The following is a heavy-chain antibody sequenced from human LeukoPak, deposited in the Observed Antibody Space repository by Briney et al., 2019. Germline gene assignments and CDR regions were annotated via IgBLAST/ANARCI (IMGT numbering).Heavy chain of an antibody. Sequence: GGSLRLSCAASGFTFSSYAMHWVRQAPGKGLEWVAVISYDGSNKYYADSVKGRFTISRDNSKNTLYLQMNSLRAEDTAVYYCANVDIVATTHYGMDVWGQGTTVTVSS. V-gene: IGHV3-30-3*01. J-gene: IGHJ6*02. CDR2: ISYDGSNK. CDR1: GFTFSSYA. D-gene: IGHD5-12*01. CDR3: ANVDIVATTHYGMDV.